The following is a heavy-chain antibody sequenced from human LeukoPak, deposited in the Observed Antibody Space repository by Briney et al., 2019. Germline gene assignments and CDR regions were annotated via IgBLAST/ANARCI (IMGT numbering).Heavy chain of an antibody. CDR1: GFTFSSYD. V-gene: IGHV3-13*01. CDR2: IGTAGDT. D-gene: IGHD3-10*01. J-gene: IGHJ6*02. Sequence: PGGSLRLSCAASGFTFSSYDMHWVRQATGKGLEWVSAIGTAGDTYYPGSVKGRFTISRENAKNSLYLQMNSLRAEDTAVYYCARAQFGWGYYGSGSYFYGMDVWGQGTTVTVSS. CDR3: ARAQFGWGYYGSGSYFYGMDV.